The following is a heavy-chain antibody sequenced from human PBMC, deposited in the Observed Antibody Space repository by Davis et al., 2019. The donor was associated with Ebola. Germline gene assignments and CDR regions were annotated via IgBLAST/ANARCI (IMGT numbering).Heavy chain of an antibody. CDR2: IIPMFRSP. CDR1: GGTFSSFA. V-gene: IGHV1-69*13. J-gene: IGHJ5*02. CDR3: ARVQTGYYFDSSDSPSWFAP. Sequence: SVKVSCKSSGGTFSSFAVGWVRQAPGQGLEWMGGIIPMFRSPNYAQKFQDRVTITADESTRTVYLELSSLRSEDTAVYYCARVQTGYYFDSSDSPSWFAPWGQGTLVIVSS. D-gene: IGHD3-22*01.